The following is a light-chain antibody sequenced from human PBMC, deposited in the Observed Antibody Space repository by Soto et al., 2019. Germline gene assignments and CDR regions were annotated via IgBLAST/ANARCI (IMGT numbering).Light chain of an antibody. J-gene: IGKJ1*01. Sequence: DIQMTQSPSTLSASVGDRVTITCRASQSISNWLAWYQQKPGKAPKLLIYDASSLESGVPSRFSGSGSGTEFTLTISSLQLDDFATYYCQQYNSYSTFGQGTKV. CDR1: QSISNW. V-gene: IGKV1-5*01. CDR3: QQYNSYST. CDR2: DAS.